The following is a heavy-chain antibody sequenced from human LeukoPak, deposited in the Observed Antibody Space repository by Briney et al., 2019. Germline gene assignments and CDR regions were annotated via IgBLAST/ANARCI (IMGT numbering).Heavy chain of an antibody. J-gene: IGHJ4*02. Sequence: ASVKVSCKASGYTFTSHYIHWVRQAPGQGREWMGTINPSGGSTSYAQKFQGRVTMTRDTSTSTVYMELSSLRSEDTAVYYCAIDVGSGWYTLYYWGQGTLVTVSS. D-gene: IGHD6-19*01. V-gene: IGHV1-46*01. CDR2: INPSGGST. CDR3: AIDVGSGWYTLYY. CDR1: GYTFTSHY.